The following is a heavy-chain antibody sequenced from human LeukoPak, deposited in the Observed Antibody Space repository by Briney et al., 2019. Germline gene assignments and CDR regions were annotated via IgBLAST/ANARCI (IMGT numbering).Heavy chain of an antibody. J-gene: IGHJ4*02. CDR2: IRYGSIK. CDR3: ATRPGYTNY. V-gene: IGHV3-30*02. CDR1: GFTFSNYG. D-gene: IGHD6-13*01. Sequence: GGSLRLSCAASGFTFSNYGMHWVRQAPGKGLEWVAFIRYGSIKYYTDSVKGRFTISRDNAKNSLYLQMNSLRAEDTAVYYCATRPGYTNYWGQGTLVTVSS.